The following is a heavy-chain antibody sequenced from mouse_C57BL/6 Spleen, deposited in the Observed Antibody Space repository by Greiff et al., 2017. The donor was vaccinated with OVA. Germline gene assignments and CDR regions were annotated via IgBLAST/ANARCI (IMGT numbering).Heavy chain of an antibody. V-gene: IGHV1-19*01. J-gene: IGHJ2*01. CDR2: INPYNGGT. CDR3: ARGTLRCFDY. Sequence: EVHLVESGPVLVKPGASVKMSCKASGYTFTDYYMNWVKQSHGKSLEWIGVINPYNGGTSYNQKFKGKATLTVDKSSSTAYMELNSLTSEDSAVYYCARGTLRCFDYWGQGTTLTVSS. D-gene: IGHD3-3*01. CDR1: GYTFTDYY.